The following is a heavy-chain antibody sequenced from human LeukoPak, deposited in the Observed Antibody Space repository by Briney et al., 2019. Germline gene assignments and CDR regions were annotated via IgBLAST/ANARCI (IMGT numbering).Heavy chain of an antibody. Sequence: KSGGSLRLSCAASGFTFSSYSMNWVRQAPGKGLEWVSSISSSSSYIYYADSVKGRFTISRDNAKNSLYLQMNSLRAEDTAVYYCARVPYCSSTSCYAYDFDYWGQGTLVTVSS. D-gene: IGHD2-2*01. CDR2: ISSSSSYI. J-gene: IGHJ4*02. CDR3: ARVPYCSSTSCYAYDFDY. CDR1: GFTFSSYS. V-gene: IGHV3-21*01.